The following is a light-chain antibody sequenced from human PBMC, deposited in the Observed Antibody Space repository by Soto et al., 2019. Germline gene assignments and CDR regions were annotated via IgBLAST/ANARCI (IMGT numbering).Light chain of an antibody. CDR1: SSNIGAGYD. V-gene: IGLV1-40*01. CDR3: QSYDSSLSGSM. CDR2: GNT. J-gene: IGLJ3*02. Sequence: QSALTQPPSVSGAPGQRVTISCTGSSSNIGAGYDVHWYQQLPGTAPKLLIYGNTNRPSGVPDRFSGSKSDTSASLAITGLQAEDEADYYCQSYDSSLSGSMFGGGTKLTVL.